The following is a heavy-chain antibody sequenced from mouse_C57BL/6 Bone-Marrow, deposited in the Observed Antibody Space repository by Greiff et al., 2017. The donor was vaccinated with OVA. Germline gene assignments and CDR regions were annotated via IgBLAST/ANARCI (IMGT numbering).Heavy chain of an antibody. Sequence: VHLVESGAELARPGASVKMSCKASGYTFTSYTMHWVKQRPGQGLEWIGYINPSSGYTKYNQKFKDKATLTADKSSSTAYMQLSSLTSEDSAVYYCASAMDYWGQGTSVTVSS. V-gene: IGHV1-4*01. CDR1: GYTFTSYT. J-gene: IGHJ4*01. CDR3: ASAMDY. CDR2: INPSSGYT.